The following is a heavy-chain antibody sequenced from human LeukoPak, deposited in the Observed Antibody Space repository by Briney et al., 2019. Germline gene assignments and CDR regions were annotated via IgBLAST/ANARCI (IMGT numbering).Heavy chain of an antibody. CDR3: ARVRSLDYEYYFDY. Sequence: GASVKVSCKASGYTFTSYGISWARQAPGQGLEWMGWISAYNGNTNYAQKLQGRVTMTTDTSTSTAYMELRSLRSDDTAVYYCARVRSLDYEYYFDYWGQGTLVTVSS. CDR1: GYTFTSYG. V-gene: IGHV1-18*01. J-gene: IGHJ4*02. CDR2: ISAYNGNT. D-gene: IGHD4-17*01.